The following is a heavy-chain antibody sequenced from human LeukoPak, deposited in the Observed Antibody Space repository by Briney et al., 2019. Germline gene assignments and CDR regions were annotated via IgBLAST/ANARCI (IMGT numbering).Heavy chain of an antibody. V-gene: IGHV3-48*02. Sequence: GGSLRLSCAASGFIFSDCSMNWVRQAPGKGLEWISYITSSSTTIYYADSVKGRFTISRDNAKNPLYLQMNSLRDEDTAVYYCARAPGHLADLDYWGKGTMVTVSS. D-gene: IGHD3-3*02. CDR2: ITSSSTTI. CDR3: ARAPGHLADLDY. J-gene: IGHJ4*02. CDR1: GFIFSDCS.